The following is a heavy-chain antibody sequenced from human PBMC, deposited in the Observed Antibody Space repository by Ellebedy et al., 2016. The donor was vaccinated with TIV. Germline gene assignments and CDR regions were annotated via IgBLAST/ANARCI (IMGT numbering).Heavy chain of an antibody. CDR3: AKDRVRIAPEAIFDY. CDR1: GFTFRTYA. J-gene: IGHJ4*02. V-gene: IGHV3-30*18. Sequence: PGGSLRLSCTASGFTFRTYAIHWVRQAPGKGLEWVGVISYDGTNKYYGDSVKGRFTISRDNSKNTLYLQMNSLRVEDTAVYYCAKDRVRIAPEAIFDYWGQGTLVTVSS. CDR2: ISYDGTNK. D-gene: IGHD2-15*01.